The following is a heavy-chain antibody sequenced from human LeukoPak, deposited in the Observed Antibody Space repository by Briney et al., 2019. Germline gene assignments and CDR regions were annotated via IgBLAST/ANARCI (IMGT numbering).Heavy chain of an antibody. V-gene: IGHV3-21*01. Sequence: GGSLRLSCAASGFTFSSYSMNWVRQAPGKGLEWVSSISSSSSYIYYADSVKGRFTISRDNAKNSLYLQMNSLRAEDTAVYYCAKVLGIAVAGPFDHWGQGTLVTVSS. CDR2: ISSSSSYI. CDR1: GFTFSSYS. J-gene: IGHJ4*02. CDR3: AKVLGIAVAGPFDH. D-gene: IGHD6-19*01.